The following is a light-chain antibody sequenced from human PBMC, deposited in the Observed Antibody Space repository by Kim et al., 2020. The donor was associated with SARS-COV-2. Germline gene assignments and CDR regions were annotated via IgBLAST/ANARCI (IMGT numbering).Light chain of an antibody. V-gene: IGLV2-8*01. J-gene: IGLJ3*02. CDR1: SSDIGDYKY. Sequence: QSALTQPPSASGSPGQSVTISCTGTSSDIGDYKYVSWYQQHPGKAPKLMIYDVSNWPSGVSDRFSGSKSGNTASLTVSGLQAEDEADYYCSSYAGSNNWVFGGGTKLTVL. CDR3: SSYAGSNNWV. CDR2: DVS.